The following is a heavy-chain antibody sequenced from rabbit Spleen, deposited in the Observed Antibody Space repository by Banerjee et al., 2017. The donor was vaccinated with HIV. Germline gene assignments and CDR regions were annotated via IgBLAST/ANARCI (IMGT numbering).Heavy chain of an antibody. CDR3: ARAGYAGYGYANFRDYYGMDL. D-gene: IGHD6-1*01. J-gene: IGHJ6*01. CDR2: INTSSGNT. CDR1: GFSFSYKAI. Sequence: QEQLVESGGDLVKPEGSLTLTCTASGFSFSYKAIMCWVRQAPGKGLEWIACINTSSGNTVYANWAKGRFTISKTSSTTVTLQMTSLTAADTATYFCARAGYAGYGYANFRDYYGMDLWGPGTLVTVS. V-gene: IGHV1S45*01.